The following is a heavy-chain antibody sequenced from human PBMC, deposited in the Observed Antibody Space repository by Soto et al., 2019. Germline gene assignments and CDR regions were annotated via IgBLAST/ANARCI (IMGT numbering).Heavy chain of an antibody. CDR1: GGSMSSYY. Sequence: PSETLSLTCTASGGSMSSYYWNWIRQPPGKGLEWIGYIYHSGSTYYNPSHKRRVNISVDRSKNQISQKLSSVTAADTARYYCARVPRVNDILTGYLDYWGQGTLVT. CDR3: ARVPRVNDILTGYLDY. J-gene: IGHJ4*02. CDR2: IYHSGST. V-gene: IGHV4-59*01. D-gene: IGHD3-9*01.